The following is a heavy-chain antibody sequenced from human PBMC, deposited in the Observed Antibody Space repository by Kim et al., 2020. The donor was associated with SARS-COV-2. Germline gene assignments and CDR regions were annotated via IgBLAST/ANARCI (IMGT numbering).Heavy chain of an antibody. CDR3: AKDLYYYASGSSASDYAMDV. D-gene: IGHD3-10*01. CDR2: ISWNSETI. V-gene: IGHV3-9*01. J-gene: IGHJ6*02. Sequence: GGSLRLSCAASGFTFDDYAMHWVRQAPGKGLEWVSGISWNSETIGYADSVKGRFTISRDSAKKSLYLQMNSLRAEDTALYYCAKDLYYYASGSSASDYAMDVWGQGTTVTVSS. CDR1: GFTFDDYA.